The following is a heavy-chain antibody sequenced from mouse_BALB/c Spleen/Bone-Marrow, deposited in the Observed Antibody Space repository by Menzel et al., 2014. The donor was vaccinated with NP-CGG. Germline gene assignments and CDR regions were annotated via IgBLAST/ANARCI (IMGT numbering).Heavy chain of an antibody. J-gene: IGHJ2*01. CDR1: GYTFSNYW. CDR2: IYPGNSDT. V-gene: IGHV1-5*01. Sequence: VQLQQSGTVLARPGAAVKMSCKASGYTFSNYWLHWVKQRPGQGLEWIGTIYPGNSDTTYNQKFKGKAKLTAVTSTSTAYMELSSLTNEDSAVYYCTTLARSDFDYWGQGTTLTGSS. CDR3: TTLARSDFDY. D-gene: IGHD3-1*01.